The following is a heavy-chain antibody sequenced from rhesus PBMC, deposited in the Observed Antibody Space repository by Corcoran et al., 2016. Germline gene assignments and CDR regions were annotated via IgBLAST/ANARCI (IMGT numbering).Heavy chain of an antibody. V-gene: IGHV4-173*01. CDR3: ARGRYSGSWNPFDY. CDR1: GGSISSNY. D-gene: IGHD6-25*01. Sequence: QLQLQESGPGLVKPSETLSLTCAVSGGSISSNYWSWIRQPPGKGLEWIVRISGNGGSTDYNPSLKSRVTMSTDTSKNQFSLKLSSVTAAEAAVYYCARGRYSGSWNPFDYWGQGVLVTVSS. J-gene: IGHJ4*01. CDR2: ISGNGGST.